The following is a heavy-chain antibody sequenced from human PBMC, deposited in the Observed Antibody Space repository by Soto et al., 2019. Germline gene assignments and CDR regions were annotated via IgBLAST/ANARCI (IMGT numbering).Heavy chain of an antibody. CDR1: GFTFSSYG. V-gene: IGHV3-30*18. CDR2: ISYDGSNK. CDR3: AKEMGHTIGEGSTWDY. J-gene: IGHJ4*02. D-gene: IGHD3-16*01. Sequence: QVQLVESGGGVVQPGRSLRLSCAASGFTFSSYGMHWVRQAPGKGLEWVAVISYDGSNKYYADSVKGRFTISRDNSKNKLYLQMNSLRAEDTAVYYCAKEMGHTIGEGSTWDYWGQGTLVTVSS.